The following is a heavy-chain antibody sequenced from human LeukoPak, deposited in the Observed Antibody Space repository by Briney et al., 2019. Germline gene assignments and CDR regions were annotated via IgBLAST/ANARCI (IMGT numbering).Heavy chain of an antibody. CDR2: ISGSGGST. J-gene: IGHJ4*02. V-gene: IGHV3-23*01. Sequence: GGSLRLSCAASGFTFSSYAMSWVRQAPGKGLEWVSAISGSGGSTYYADSVKGRFTISRDNSENTLYLQMNSLRAEDTAVYYCAKDDSSGYYSLDYWGQGTLVTVSS. D-gene: IGHD3-22*01. CDR1: GFTFSSYA. CDR3: AKDDSSGYYSLDY.